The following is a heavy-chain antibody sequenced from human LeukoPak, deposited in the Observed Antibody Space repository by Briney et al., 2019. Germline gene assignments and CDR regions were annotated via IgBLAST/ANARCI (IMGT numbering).Heavy chain of an antibody. V-gene: IGHV4-4*02. CDR3: ASQLRGYSYGSFDY. J-gene: IGHJ4*02. CDR2: IYHSGST. D-gene: IGHD5-18*01. CDR1: GGSISSSNW. Sequence: PSETLSLTCAVSGGSISSSNWWSWVRQPPGKGLEWIGEIYHSGSTNYNPSLKSRVTISVDKSKSQFSLKLSSVTAADTAVYYCASQLRGYSYGSFDYWGQGTLVTVSS.